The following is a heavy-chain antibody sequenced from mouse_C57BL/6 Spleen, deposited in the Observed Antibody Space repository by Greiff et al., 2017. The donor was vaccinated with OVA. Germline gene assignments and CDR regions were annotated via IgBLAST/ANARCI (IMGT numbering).Heavy chain of an antibody. D-gene: IGHD3-3*01. CDR1: GYAFSSYW. CDR3: ARGAGTGAMDY. J-gene: IGHJ4*01. V-gene: IGHV1-80*01. Sequence: QQSGAELVKPGASVKISCKASGYAFSSYWMNWVKQRPGKGLEWIGQIYPGDGDTNYNGKFKGKATLTADKSSSTAYMQLSSLTSEDSAVYFCARGAGTGAMDYWGQGTSVTVSS. CDR2: IYPGDGDT.